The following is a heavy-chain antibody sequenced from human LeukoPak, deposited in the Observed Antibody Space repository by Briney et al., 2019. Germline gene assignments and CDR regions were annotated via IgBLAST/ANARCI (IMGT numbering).Heavy chain of an antibody. J-gene: IGHJ5*02. D-gene: IGHD3-22*01. CDR1: GDSINTYS. CDR2: IYYSGGT. CDR3: ARGDSSGSKWFDP. Sequence: EPSETLSLTYTVSGDSINTYSWNWIRQSPGRGLEWIGYIYYSGGTNYNPSLKSRVVIAVDTSKKQFSLKLNSVTASDTAVYYCARGDSSGSKWFDPWGQGTLVTVSS. V-gene: IGHV4-59*01.